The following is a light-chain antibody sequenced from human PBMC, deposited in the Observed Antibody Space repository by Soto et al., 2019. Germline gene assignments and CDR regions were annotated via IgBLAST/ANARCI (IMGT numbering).Light chain of an antibody. Sequence: EIVMTQSPATLSLSPGERAALSCRASQSINSELAWPQQKPGQPPRLLIYGASTRATGVPARFTGSESGSEFTLTISGLQSEDFAVYYCQQGHNWPLTFGQGTRLEI. CDR1: QSINSE. J-gene: IGKJ2*01. V-gene: IGKV3-15*01. CDR2: GAS. CDR3: QQGHNWPLT.